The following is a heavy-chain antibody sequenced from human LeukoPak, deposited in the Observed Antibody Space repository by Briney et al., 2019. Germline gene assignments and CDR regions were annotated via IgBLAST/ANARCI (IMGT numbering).Heavy chain of an antibody. D-gene: IGHD3-10*01. CDR1: GYTFTSYY. V-gene: IGHV1-46*01. CDR3: AVVWFGELLVDY. Sequence: GASVKVSCKASGYTFTSYYMHWVRQAPGQGLEWMGIINPSGGSTSYAQKFQGRVTMTRDTSTSTVYMELSSLRSEDTAVYYCAVVWFGELLVDYWGQGTLVAVSS. J-gene: IGHJ4*02. CDR2: INPSGGST.